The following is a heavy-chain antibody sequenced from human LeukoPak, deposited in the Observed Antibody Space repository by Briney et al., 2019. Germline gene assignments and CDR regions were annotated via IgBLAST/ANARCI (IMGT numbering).Heavy chain of an antibody. D-gene: IGHD4-17*01. V-gene: IGHV3-23*01. CDR3: AARMTTVTTEHDY. CDR2: ISGSGGST. CDR1: GFTFSSYA. Sequence: GGSLRLSCAASGFTFSSYAMSWVRQAPGKGLEWVSAISGSGGSTYYADSVKGRFTISRDNSRNTLYLQMNSLRAEDTAVYYCAARMTTVTTEHDYWGQGTLVTVSS. J-gene: IGHJ4*02.